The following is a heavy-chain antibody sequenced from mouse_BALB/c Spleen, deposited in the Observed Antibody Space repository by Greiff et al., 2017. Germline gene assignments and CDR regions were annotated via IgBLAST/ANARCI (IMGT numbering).Heavy chain of an antibody. D-gene: IGHD2-4*01. CDR3: ARDYDYAFAY. CDR1: GYTFTDYN. J-gene: IGHJ3*01. V-gene: IGHV1S29*02. Sequence: EVKLMESGPELVKPGASVKISCKASGYTFTDYNMHWVKQSHGKSLEWIGYIYPYNGGTGYNQKFKSKATLTVDNSSSTAYMELRSLTSEDSAVYYCARDYDYAFAYWGQGTLVTVSA. CDR2: IYPYNGGT.